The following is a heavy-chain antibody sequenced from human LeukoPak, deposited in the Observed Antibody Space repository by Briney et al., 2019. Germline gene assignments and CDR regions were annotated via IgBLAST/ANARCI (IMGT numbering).Heavy chain of an antibody. CDR2: INPNSGGT. Sequence: GPSVKVSCKASGYTFTGYYMHWVRQAPGQGLEWMGWINPNSGGTNYAQKFQGRVTMTRDTSISTAYMELSRLRSDDTAVYYCARDLVNRKGATSWDDWFDPWGQGTLVTVSS. D-gene: IGHD1-26*01. V-gene: IGHV1-2*02. CDR3: ARDLVNRKGATSWDDWFDP. CDR1: GYTFTGYY. J-gene: IGHJ5*02.